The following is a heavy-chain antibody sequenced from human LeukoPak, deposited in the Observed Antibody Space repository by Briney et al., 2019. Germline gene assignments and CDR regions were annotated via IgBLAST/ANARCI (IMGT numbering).Heavy chain of an antibody. CDR3: AKDPTGPYDPDPRFDY. CDR2: ISGSGGST. D-gene: IGHD3-3*01. J-gene: IGHJ4*02. Sequence: PGGSLRLSCAASGFTFSSYAMSWVRQAPGKGLEWVSAISGSGGSTYYADSVKGRFTISRDNSKNTLYLQMNSLRAEDTAVYYCAKDPTGPYDPDPRFDYWGQGTLVTVSS. CDR1: GFTFSSYA. V-gene: IGHV3-23*01.